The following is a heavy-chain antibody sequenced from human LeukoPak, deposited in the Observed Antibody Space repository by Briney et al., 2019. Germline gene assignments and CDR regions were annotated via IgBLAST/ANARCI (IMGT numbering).Heavy chain of an antibody. D-gene: IGHD5-24*01. V-gene: IGHV1-69*05. Sequence: SVKVSCKASGGTFSSYAISWVRQAPGQGLEWMGGIIPIFGTANYAQKFQGRVTMTRDTSTSTVYMELSSLRSEDTAVYYCAREIGPIQLHLWGSAFDYWGQGTLVTVSS. CDR1: GGTFSSYA. J-gene: IGHJ4*02. CDR2: IIPIFGTA. CDR3: AREIGPIQLHLWGSAFDY.